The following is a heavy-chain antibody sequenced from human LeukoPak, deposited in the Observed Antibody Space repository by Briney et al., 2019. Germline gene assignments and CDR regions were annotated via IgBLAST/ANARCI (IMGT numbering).Heavy chain of an antibody. CDR2: INSDGSST. D-gene: IGHD2-15*01. J-gene: IGHJ4*02. CDR3: VKEGGFRIPFDY. CDR1: GFTFSSYW. Sequence: PGGSLRLSCAASGFTFSSYWMHWVRQAPGKGLVWVSRINSDGSSTSYADSVKGRFTISRDDSKNTLYLQMNSLRVEDTAAYYCVKEGGFRIPFDYWGQGTLVTVS. V-gene: IGHV3-74*01.